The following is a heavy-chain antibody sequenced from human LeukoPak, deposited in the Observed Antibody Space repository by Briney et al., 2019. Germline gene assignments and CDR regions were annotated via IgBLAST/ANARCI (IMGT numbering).Heavy chain of an antibody. V-gene: IGHV3-23*01. CDR3: AELGITMIGGV. J-gene: IGHJ6*04. D-gene: IGHD3-10*02. CDR2: IFPSGGEI. Sequence: GGSLRLYCEASGFTFSTFAMIWVRQPPEKGLEWVSSIFPSGGEIHYADSVRGRFTISRDNSKSTLYLQMNSLRAEDTAVYYCAELGITMIGGVWGKGTTVTISS. CDR1: GFTFSTFA.